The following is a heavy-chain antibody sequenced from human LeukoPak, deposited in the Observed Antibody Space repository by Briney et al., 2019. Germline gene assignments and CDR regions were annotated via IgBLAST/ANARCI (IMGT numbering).Heavy chain of an antibody. Sequence: SETLSLTCAVSGYSISSGYYWGWIRQPPGKGLEWIGSIYRSGSTYYNPSLKSRVTISVDTSKNQFSLKLSSVTAADTAVYYCASESSNFDYWGQGTLVTVSS. CDR1: GYSISSGYY. V-gene: IGHV4-38-2*01. CDR3: ASESSNFDY. D-gene: IGHD1-26*01. CDR2: IYRSGST. J-gene: IGHJ4*02.